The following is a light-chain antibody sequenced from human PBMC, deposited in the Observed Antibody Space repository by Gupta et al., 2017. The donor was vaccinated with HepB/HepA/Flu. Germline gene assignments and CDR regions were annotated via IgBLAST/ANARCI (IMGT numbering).Light chain of an antibody. J-gene: IGLJ1*01. Sequence: SALTQPALVSGSPGQSITISCTGTSSDVGSDNLVSWYQQHPGKAPKLMIYEVSKRPSGVSNRCSGSKTGNTAALTISGLQAEDEADYYCCSYAGSSTYVFGTGTKVTVL. V-gene: IGLV2-23*02. CDR3: CSYAGSSTYV. CDR2: EVS. CDR1: SSDVGSDNL.